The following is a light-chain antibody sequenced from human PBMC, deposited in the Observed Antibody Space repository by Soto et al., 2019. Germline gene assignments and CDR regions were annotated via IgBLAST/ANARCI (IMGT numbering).Light chain of an antibody. J-gene: IGKJ5*01. CDR3: QHYENSPIT. CDR2: GAS. V-gene: IGKV3-20*01. Sequence: EIVLTQSPGILSLSPGERGTLSCRANESLSSGFLAWYQQRRGQAPRLLIYGASARATGIPDRFSGGGSETDFILTISRVEPEDFAMYYCQHYENSPITFGPGTRLEIK. CDR1: ESLSSGF.